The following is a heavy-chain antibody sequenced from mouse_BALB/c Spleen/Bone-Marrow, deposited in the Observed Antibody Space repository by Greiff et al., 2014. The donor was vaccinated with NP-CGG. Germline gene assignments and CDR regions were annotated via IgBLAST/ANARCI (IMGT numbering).Heavy chain of an antibody. D-gene: IGHD2-1*01. Sequence: QVQLQQSGPELVKPGASVKISCKASGYAFSSSWMNWVKQRPGQGLEWIGRIYPGDGDTNYNGKFKGKATLTADKSSSTAYMQLSSLTSVDSAVDFCARHAYGNSYWYFDVWGAGTTVTVSS. J-gene: IGHJ1*01. CDR3: ARHAYGNSYWYFDV. CDR2: IYPGDGDT. V-gene: IGHV1-82*01. CDR1: GYAFSSSW.